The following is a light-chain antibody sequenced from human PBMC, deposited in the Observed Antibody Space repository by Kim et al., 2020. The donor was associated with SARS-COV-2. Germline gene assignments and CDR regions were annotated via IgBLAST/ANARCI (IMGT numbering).Light chain of an antibody. Sequence: AWGKTVRITRQGDSLRSYNASWYQQKPGQAPVLVIYGKNNRPSGIPDRFSGSSSGNTASLTITGAQAEDEADYYCNSRDSSGNHVVFGGGTQLTVL. CDR2: GKN. J-gene: IGLJ2*01. CDR3: NSRDSSGNHVV. V-gene: IGLV3-19*01. CDR1: SLRSYN.